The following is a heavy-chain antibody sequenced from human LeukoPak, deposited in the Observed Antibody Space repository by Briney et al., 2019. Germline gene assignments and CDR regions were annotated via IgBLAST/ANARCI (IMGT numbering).Heavy chain of an antibody. Sequence: RSLRLSGAASGFTFEDFAMDWVPQRPGKGLEWVASISRNSVMLAYTVPVRGRFTSSRDNAKNYLCLQMTGLRHECAACYFCAKDHNVGSPGYSCDMWGEGT. V-gene: IGHV3-9*01. CDR3: AKDHNVGSPGYSCDM. CDR2: ISRNSVML. J-gene: IGHJ4*02. D-gene: IGHD2-21*01. CDR1: GFTFEDFA.